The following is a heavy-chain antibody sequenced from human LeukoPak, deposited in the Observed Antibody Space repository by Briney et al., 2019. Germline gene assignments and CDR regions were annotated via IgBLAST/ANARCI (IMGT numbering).Heavy chain of an antibody. D-gene: IGHD2-15*01. CDR3: AREAVYCSGGSCDDAFDI. V-gene: IGHV1-2*06. J-gene: IGHJ3*02. Sequence: GASVKVSCKASGYTFTGYCMHWVRQAPGQGLERMGRINPNSGGTNYAQKFQGRVTMTRDTSISTAYMELSRLRSDDTAVYYCAREAVYCSGGSCDDAFDIWGQGTMVTVSS. CDR2: INPNSGGT. CDR1: GYTFTGYC.